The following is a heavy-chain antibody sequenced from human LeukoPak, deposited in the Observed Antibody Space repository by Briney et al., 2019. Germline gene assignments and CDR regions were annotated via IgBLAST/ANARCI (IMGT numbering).Heavy chain of an antibody. D-gene: IGHD1-26*01. Sequence: PSETLSLTCTVSGGSISNYCWSWIRQPPGKGLEWIGNICTSGSADYNPSLKSRVTISVDTSKNQFSLKLSSVTAADTAFYYCARRGRTGSHPTWGQGTLVTVSS. J-gene: IGHJ4*02. CDR2: ICTSGSA. V-gene: IGHV4-4*09. CDR3: ARRGRTGSHPT. CDR1: GGSISNYC.